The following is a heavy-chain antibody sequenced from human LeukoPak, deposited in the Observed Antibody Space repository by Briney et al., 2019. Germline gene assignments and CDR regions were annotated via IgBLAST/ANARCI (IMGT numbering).Heavy chain of an antibody. CDR2: INPNNGDT. J-gene: IGHJ4*02. Sequence: ASVKVSCKPSGYSFTDYYMHWVRQAPGQGLEWMGWINPNNGDTNSAQKFQGRVTMTRDTSITTVYMEPSRLTSDDTAVYYCARVNGEWEPLEYWGQGTLVTVSS. CDR3: ARVNGEWEPLEY. V-gene: IGHV1-2*02. CDR1: GYSFTDYY. D-gene: IGHD1-26*01.